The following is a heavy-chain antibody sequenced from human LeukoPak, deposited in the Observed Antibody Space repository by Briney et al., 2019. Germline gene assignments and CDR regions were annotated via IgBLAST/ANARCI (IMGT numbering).Heavy chain of an antibody. V-gene: IGHV3-23*01. CDR2: IDDSGVIR. CDR3: AKKVVVGATSPYSDFQD. J-gene: IGHJ1*01. CDR1: GFTFSSYW. Sequence: GGSLRLSCAASGFTFSSYWMHWVRQAPGKGLEWVSRIDDSGVIRSYADSVKGRFTISRDNSKMTLTLQMNSLRAEDTAVYYCAKKVVVGATSPYSDFQDWGQGTLVTVSS. D-gene: IGHD1-26*01.